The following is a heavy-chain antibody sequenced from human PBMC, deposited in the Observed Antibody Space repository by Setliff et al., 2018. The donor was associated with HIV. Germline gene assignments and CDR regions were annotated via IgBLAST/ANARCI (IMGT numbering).Heavy chain of an antibody. CDR2: IYYSGST. V-gene: IGHV4-59*11. CDR3: ARGGLRGPLFGVRPFDI. J-gene: IGHJ3*02. CDR1: GGSISSHY. Sequence: SETLSLTCTVSGGSISSHYWSWIRQSPGKGLEGIGRIYYSGSTNYNPFFRSRVSISVDTSKNQFSLKLSSVTSADRAVYYCARGGLRGPLFGVRPFDIWGQGTMVTVSS. D-gene: IGHD3-3*01.